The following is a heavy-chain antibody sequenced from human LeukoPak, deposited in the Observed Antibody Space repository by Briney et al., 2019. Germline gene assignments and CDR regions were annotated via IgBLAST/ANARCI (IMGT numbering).Heavy chain of an antibody. J-gene: IGHJ3*02. CDR1: GGSFIGFH. V-gene: IGHV4-34*01. CDR2: INHSGST. CDR3: ARRGRLIAVAAPDAFDI. Sequence: SETLSLTCAVYGGSFIGFHWNWIRQPPGKGLEWIGDINHSGSTNYNPSLKSRVTISVDTSKNQFSLKLSSVTAADTAVYYCARRGRLIAVAAPDAFDIWGQGTMVTVSS. D-gene: IGHD6-19*01.